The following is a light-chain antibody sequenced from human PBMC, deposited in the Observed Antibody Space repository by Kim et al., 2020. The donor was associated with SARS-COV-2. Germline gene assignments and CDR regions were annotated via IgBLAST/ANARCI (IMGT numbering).Light chain of an antibody. J-gene: IGKJ1*01. V-gene: IGKV3-20*01. CDR3: QQYGSSPRT. Sequence: SPAERAHLSCRASQSVSSSYLAWYQQKPGQAPRLLIYGASSRATGIPDRFSGSGSGTDFTLTISRLEPEDFAVYYCQQYGSSPRTFGQGTKVDIK. CDR2: GAS. CDR1: QSVSSSY.